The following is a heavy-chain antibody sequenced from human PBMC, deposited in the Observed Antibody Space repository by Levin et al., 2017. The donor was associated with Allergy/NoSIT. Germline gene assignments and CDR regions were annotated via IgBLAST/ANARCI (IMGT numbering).Heavy chain of an antibody. D-gene: IGHD2/OR15-2a*01. Sequence: GGSLRLSCAASGFTFSTYWMNWVRQAPGKGLEWLVNIKPDGSEKHSMDSVKGRFTISRDNAKNSLYLQLSSLTAEDTAVYYCARSFYPYGTPFDYWGQGTLVTVSS. CDR1: GFTFSTYW. V-gene: IGHV3-7*01. CDR3: ARSFYPYGTPFDY. CDR2: IKPDGSEK. J-gene: IGHJ4*02.